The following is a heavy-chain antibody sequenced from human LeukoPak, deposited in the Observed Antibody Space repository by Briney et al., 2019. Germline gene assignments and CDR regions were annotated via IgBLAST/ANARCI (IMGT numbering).Heavy chain of an antibody. J-gene: IGHJ4*02. D-gene: IGHD3-9*01. Sequence: PGRSLRLSCAASGFTFSSYAMHWVRQAPGKGLEWVAVISYDGSNKYYADSVKGRFTISRDNSKNTLYLQMNRLRAEDTAVYYCARASANYDILTGYYYFDYWGQGTLVTVSS. CDR2: ISYDGSNK. V-gene: IGHV3-30*04. CDR1: GFTFSSYA. CDR3: ARASANYDILTGYYYFDY.